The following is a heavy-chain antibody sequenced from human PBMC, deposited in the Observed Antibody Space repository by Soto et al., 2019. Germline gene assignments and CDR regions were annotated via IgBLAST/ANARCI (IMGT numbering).Heavy chain of an antibody. Sequence: QVQLVESGGGVVQPGRSLRLSCTASGFTFSSYGLHWVRQAPAKGLEWVAVIWYDGRSKYYADSVQGRFTISRDNSKNTLYLQMNNLRAEDTAVYYCARSPCSTSCYVDDYWGQGTLVTVSS. CDR1: GFTFSSYG. CDR2: IWYDGRSK. V-gene: IGHV3-33*01. J-gene: IGHJ4*02. CDR3: ARSPCSTSCYVDDY. D-gene: IGHD2-2*01.